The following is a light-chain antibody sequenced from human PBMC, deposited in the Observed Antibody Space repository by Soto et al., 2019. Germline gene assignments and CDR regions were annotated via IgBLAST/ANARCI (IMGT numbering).Light chain of an antibody. CDR1: QSVSSSY. CDR3: HQYSNTFRT. CDR2: GAS. V-gene: IGKV3-20*01. Sequence: EIVLTQSPGTLSLSPGERATLSCRASQSVSSSYLAWYQQKPGQAPRLLIYGASSRATGVPDRFSGSGSETDFTLTISNLQAEDSAVYHCHQYSNTFRTFGQGTKVDIK. J-gene: IGKJ1*01.